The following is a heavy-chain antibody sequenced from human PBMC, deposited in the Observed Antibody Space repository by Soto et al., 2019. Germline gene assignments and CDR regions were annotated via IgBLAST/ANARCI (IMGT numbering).Heavy chain of an antibody. D-gene: IGHD3-3*01. J-gene: IGHJ5*02. Sequence: SETLSLTCAVSGYSISSGYYWGWLRQPPGKGLEWIGSIYHSGSTYYNPSLKSRVTISVDTSKNQFSLKLSSVTAADTAVYYCARVLTIFGVVTWFDPWGQGTLVTVSS. CDR2: IYHSGST. V-gene: IGHV4-38-2*01. CDR3: ARVLTIFGVVTWFDP. CDR1: GYSISSGYY.